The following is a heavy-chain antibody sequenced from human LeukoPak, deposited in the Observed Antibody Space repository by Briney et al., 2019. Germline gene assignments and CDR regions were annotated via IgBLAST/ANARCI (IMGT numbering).Heavy chain of an antibody. CDR1: GFTFGNYW. J-gene: IGHJ5*02. Sequence: GGSLRLSCAASGFTFGNYWMTWVRQAPGKGLEWVANIKEDGSEKDYVDSVMGRFTISRDNAKNSLYLQMNSLRAGDTAVYYCARARNGGSFDPWGQGTLVTVSS. D-gene: IGHD3-16*01. CDR2: IKEDGSEK. CDR3: ARARNGGSFDP. V-gene: IGHV3-7*01.